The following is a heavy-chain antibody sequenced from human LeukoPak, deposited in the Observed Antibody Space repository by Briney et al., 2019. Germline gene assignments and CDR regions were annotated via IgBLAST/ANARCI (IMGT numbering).Heavy chain of an antibody. CDR1: GFTFSDYW. CDR3: ARDFRGSLGGYYEDS. CDR2: IHPHGSDK. J-gene: IGHJ4*02. V-gene: IGHV3-7*01. Sequence: GGSLRLPCAASGFTFSDYWLAWVRQAPGKGLEYVANIHPHGSDKYYMDFLKGRFTISRDNTKNSLYLQMNSLRPDDTAVYFCARDFRGSLGGYYEDSWGQGTLVTVSS. D-gene: IGHD3-3*01.